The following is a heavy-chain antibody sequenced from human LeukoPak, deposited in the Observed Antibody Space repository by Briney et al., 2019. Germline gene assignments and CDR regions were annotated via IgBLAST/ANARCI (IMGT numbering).Heavy chain of an antibody. CDR2: IYHSGST. D-gene: IGHD2-21*02. V-gene: IGHV4-30-2*01. CDR1: GGSISSGGYS. J-gene: IGHJ4*02. CDR3: ARRGDCGGDCYSSFDY. Sequence: NPSQTLSLTCADSGGSISSGGYSWSWIRQPPGKGLEWIGYIYHSGSTYYNPSLKSRVTISVDRSKNQFSLKLSSVTAADTAVYYCARRGDCGGDCYSSFDYWGQGTLVTVSS.